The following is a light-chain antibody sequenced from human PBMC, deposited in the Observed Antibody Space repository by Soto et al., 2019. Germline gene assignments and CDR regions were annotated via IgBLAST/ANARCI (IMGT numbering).Light chain of an antibody. Sequence: EIVLTQSPGTLSLSPGQRATLSCMASQRLSASDIAWYQQKPGQAPKFLIYGVSSRATGIPDRFSGSGSGTDFTLTISRLEPEDFAVYHCQHFVNSLTRTFGQGTKVDI. CDR2: GVS. CDR3: QHFVNSLTRT. CDR1: QRLSASD. V-gene: IGKV3-20*01. J-gene: IGKJ1*01.